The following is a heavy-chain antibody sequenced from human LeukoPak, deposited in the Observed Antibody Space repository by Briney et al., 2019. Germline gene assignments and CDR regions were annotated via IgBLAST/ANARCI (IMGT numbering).Heavy chain of an antibody. CDR1: GGSFSGYY. V-gene: IGHV4-34*01. Sequence: SETLSLTCAVYGGSFSGYYWSWIRQPPGKGLEWIGEINHSGSTNYNPSLKSRVAISVDTSKNQFSLKLSSVTAADTAVYYCARVKGSWFGELFHYYYYMDVWGKGTTVTVSS. CDR3: ARVKGSWFGELFHYYYYMDV. D-gene: IGHD3-10*01. J-gene: IGHJ6*03. CDR2: INHSGST.